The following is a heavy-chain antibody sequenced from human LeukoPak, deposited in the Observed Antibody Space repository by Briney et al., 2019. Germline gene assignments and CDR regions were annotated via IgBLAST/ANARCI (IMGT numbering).Heavy chain of an antibody. D-gene: IGHD3-10*01. Sequence: GESLKISCKGSGYSFTSYWIGWVRQMPGKGLEWMGIIYPGDSDTRYSPSFQGQVTISADKSISTAYLQWSSLKASDTAMYYCARPALYMGYYYYGMDVWGQGTTVTVSS. CDR3: ARPALYMGYYYYGMDV. CDR2: IYPGDSDT. CDR1: GYSFTSYW. V-gene: IGHV5-51*01. J-gene: IGHJ6*02.